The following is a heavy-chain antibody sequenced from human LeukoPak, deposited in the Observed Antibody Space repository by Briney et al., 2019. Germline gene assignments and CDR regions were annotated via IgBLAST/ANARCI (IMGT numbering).Heavy chain of an antibody. D-gene: IGHD1-7*01. CDR2: IKQDGSEK. CDR1: GFTFSNYW. CDR3: ARNNWNYRGAFDI. V-gene: IGHV3-7*01. Sequence: GGSLRLSCAASGFTFSNYWTSWVRQAPEKGLEWVANIKQDGSEKYYVDSVKGRFTISRDNAKNSLYLQMNSLRAEGTAVYYCARNNWNYRGAFDIWGQGTMVTVSS. J-gene: IGHJ3*02.